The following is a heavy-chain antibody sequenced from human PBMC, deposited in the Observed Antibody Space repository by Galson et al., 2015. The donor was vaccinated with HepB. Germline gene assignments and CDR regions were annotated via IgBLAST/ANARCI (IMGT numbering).Heavy chain of an antibody. CDR1: GGSISSYY. D-gene: IGHD6-19*01. CDR2: IYYSRST. Sequence: ETLSLTCTVSGGSISSYYWSWIRQPPGKGLEWIGYIYYSRSTNYNPSLKSRVTISVDTSKNQFSLKLSSVTAADTAVYYCARGGYIAVAMNYYFDYWGQGTLVTVSS. CDR3: ARGGYIAVAMNYYFDY. V-gene: IGHV4-59*01. J-gene: IGHJ4*02.